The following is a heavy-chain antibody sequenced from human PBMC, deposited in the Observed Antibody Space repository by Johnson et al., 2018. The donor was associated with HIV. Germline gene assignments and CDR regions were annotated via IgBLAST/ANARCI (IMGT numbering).Heavy chain of an antibody. J-gene: IGHJ3*02. CDR3: ARRAHDAFDI. V-gene: IGHV3-66*01. CDR2: IYSGGST. Sequence: EVQLVESGGGRVQPGGSLRLSCAASGFTFSSYGMHWVRQAPGKGLEWVSVIYSGGSTYYANSVKGRFTISRDNSKNTLYLQMGSLRAEDMAVYYCARRAHDAFDIWGQGTMVTVSS. CDR1: GFTFSSYG.